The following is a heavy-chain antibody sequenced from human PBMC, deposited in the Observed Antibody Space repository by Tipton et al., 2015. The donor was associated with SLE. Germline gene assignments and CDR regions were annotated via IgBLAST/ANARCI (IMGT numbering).Heavy chain of an antibody. J-gene: IGHJ1*01. Sequence: QLVQSGAEVKKPGASVRVSCKASGYTFITYDINWVRQATGQGLEWMGWMNPYSGTTGYAQKFQGRVTMTRNTSIGTAYMDLTSLRSDDTAVYYCARAPRDIVVYFQHWGQGTLVTVSS. V-gene: IGHV1-8*01. CDR3: ARAPRDIVVYFQH. CDR2: MNPYSGTT. CDR1: GYTFITYD. D-gene: IGHD2-15*01.